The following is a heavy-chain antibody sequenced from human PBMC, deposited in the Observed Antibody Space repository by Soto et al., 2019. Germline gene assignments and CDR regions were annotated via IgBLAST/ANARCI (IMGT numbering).Heavy chain of an antibody. V-gene: IGHV4-30-4*01. CDR1: GGSISSGNHF. Sequence: QVQLQEAGPGLVKPSQTLSLTCIVSGGSISSGNHFWSWIRQPPGKGLEWIGYIFYSGTAYYNSSLKTRVSISVDTFKDQFSLDLSSVTAADRAMFSCARDVITPVHQGGDEAFDVWGQGTMVSVSS. CDR2: IFYSGTA. D-gene: IGHD2-15*01. CDR3: ARDVITPVHQGGDEAFDV. J-gene: IGHJ3*01.